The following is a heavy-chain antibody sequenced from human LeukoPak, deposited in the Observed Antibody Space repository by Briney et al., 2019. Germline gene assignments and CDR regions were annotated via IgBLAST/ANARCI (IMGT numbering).Heavy chain of an antibody. J-gene: IGHJ5*02. CDR2: IYYSGST. Sequence: KSSETLSLTCTVSGGSISSYYWSWIRQPPGKGLEWIGYIYYSGSTNYNPSLKSRVTISVDTSKNQFSLKLSFVTAADTAVYYCARIPNYDFWSGYYEGGWFDPWGQGTLVTVSS. CDR3: ARIPNYDFWSGYYEGGWFDP. CDR1: GGSISSYY. D-gene: IGHD3-3*01. V-gene: IGHV4-59*01.